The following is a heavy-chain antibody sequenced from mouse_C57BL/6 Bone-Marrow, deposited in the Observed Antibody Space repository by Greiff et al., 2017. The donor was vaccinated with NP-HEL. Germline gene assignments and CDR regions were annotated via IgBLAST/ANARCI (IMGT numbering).Heavy chain of an antibody. CDR3: AMQEGNYGAMDY. J-gene: IGHJ4*01. Sequence: QVQLQQPGAELVKPGASVKVSCKASGYTFTSYWMHWVKQRPGQGLEWIGRIHPSDSDTNYNQKFKGKATLTVDKSSSTAYMQLSSLTSEDSAVDYCAMQEGNYGAMDYWGQGTSVTVSS. CDR2: IHPSDSDT. V-gene: IGHV1-74*01. D-gene: IGHD2-1*01. CDR1: GYTFTSYW.